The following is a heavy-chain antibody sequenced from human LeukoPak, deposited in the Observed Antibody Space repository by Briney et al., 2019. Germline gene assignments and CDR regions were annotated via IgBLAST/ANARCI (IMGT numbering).Heavy chain of an antibody. CDR3: ARGPWGTVVTVRPFDL. J-gene: IGHJ2*01. CDR1: GGSFSGYY. V-gene: IGHV4-34*01. CDR2: INHSGST. Sequence: KPSETLSLTCAVYGGSFSGYYWSWIRQPPGKGLEWIGEINHSGSTNYNPSLKSRVTISVDTSKNQFSLKLSSVTAADTAVYYCARGPWGTVVTVRPFDLWGRGTLVTVSS. D-gene: IGHD4-23*01.